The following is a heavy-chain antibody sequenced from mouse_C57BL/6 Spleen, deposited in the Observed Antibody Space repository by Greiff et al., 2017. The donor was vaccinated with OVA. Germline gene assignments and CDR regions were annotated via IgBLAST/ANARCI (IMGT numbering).Heavy chain of an antibody. D-gene: IGHD1-1*01. CDR3: ARLYYYGSRYPCAY. CDR2: IDPSDSYT. Sequence: QVQLQQPGAELVKPGASVKLSCKASGYTFTSYWMQWVKQRPGQGLEWIGEIDPSDSYTNYNQKFKGKATLTVDTSSSTAYMQLSSLTSEDSAVYYGARLYYYGSRYPCAYWGQGTLVTVSA. V-gene: IGHV1-50*01. J-gene: IGHJ3*01. CDR1: GYTFTSYW.